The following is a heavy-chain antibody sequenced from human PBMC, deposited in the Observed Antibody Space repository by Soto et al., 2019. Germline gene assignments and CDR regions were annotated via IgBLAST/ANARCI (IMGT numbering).Heavy chain of an antibody. Sequence: QLQLQESGSGLVKPSQTLSLTCVVSGGSISSGGYSWSWIRQPPGKGMEWIGYIYHSGTTYYSPSLNSRVTILIDWSKIQFSLKVSSVTAADTAVYYCAGTIYYDSSGNTYWIDPWCQGILVTVSA. D-gene: IGHD3-22*01. CDR2: IYHSGTT. CDR3: AGTIYYDSSGNTYWIDP. V-gene: IGHV4-30-2*01. CDR1: GGSISSGGYS. J-gene: IGHJ5*02.